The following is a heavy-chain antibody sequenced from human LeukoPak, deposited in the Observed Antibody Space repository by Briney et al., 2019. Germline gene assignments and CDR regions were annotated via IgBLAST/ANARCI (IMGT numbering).Heavy chain of an antibody. CDR3: ARYCTSTSCYLPYYYGMDV. CDR2: IYYSGST. Sequence: SETLSLTCTVSGGSISSSSYYWGWIRQPPGKGLEWIGSIYYSGSTYYNPSLKSRVTISVDTSKNQFSLKLSSVTAADTAVYYCARYCTSTSCYLPYYYGMDVWGQGTTVTVSS. CDR1: GGSISSSSYY. V-gene: IGHV4-39*01. J-gene: IGHJ6*02. D-gene: IGHD2-2*01.